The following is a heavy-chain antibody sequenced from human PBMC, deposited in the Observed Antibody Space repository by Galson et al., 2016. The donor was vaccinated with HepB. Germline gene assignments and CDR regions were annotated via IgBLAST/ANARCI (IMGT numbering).Heavy chain of an antibody. CDR2: IYASGRT. J-gene: IGHJ4*02. CDR3: VGSHYRSSSDY. CDR1: GLSFTAYLTYS. V-gene: IGHV3-53*01. Sequence: SLRLSCAASGLSFTAYLTYSMNWVRQAPGKGLEWASGIYASGRTFYADSVKGRFTIDNSKNTLFLQMNSLRVEDTAVYYCVGSHYRSSSDYWGQGTLVTVSS. D-gene: IGHD1-26*01.